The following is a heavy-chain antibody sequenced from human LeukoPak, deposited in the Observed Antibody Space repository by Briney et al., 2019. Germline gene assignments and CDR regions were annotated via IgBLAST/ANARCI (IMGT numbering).Heavy chain of an antibody. CDR3: TLRLGEL. V-gene: IGHV4-39*01. CDR1: GGSISSSSYY. Sequence: SETLSLTCTVTGGSISSSSYYGGWIRQPPGKGLEWIGSIYYSGSTYYNPSLKSRVTISVDTSKNQFSLKLNSVTAADTAVYYCTLRLGELWGQGTLVTVSS. CDR2: IYYSGST. D-gene: IGHD3-16*01. J-gene: IGHJ4*02.